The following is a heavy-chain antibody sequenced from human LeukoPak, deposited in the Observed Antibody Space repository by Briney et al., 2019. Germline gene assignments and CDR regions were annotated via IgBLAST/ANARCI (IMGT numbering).Heavy chain of an antibody. CDR2: INPSGGST. Sequence: ASVKVSCKASGYTFTNYYMHWVRQAPGQGLEWMGVINPSGGSTTYAQKFQGRVTMTRDTSTSTAYMELSSLRSEDTAVYYCASAWGSYFDSWGQGTLVTVSS. CDR1: GYTFTNYY. V-gene: IGHV1-46*01. D-gene: IGHD7-27*01. CDR3: ASAWGSYFDS. J-gene: IGHJ4*02.